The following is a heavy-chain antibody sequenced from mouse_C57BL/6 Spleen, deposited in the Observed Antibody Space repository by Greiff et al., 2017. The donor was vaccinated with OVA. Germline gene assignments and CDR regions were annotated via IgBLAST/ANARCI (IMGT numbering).Heavy chain of an antibody. D-gene: IGHD2-1*01. Sequence: VQLQQSGPELVKPGASVKMSCKASGYTFTDYNMHWVKQSHGKSLEWIGYINPNNGGTSYNQKFKGKATLTVNKSSSTAYMELRSLTSEDSAVYYCARGIYYGNYVDWFAYWGQGTLVTVSA. CDR1: GYTFTDYN. J-gene: IGHJ3*01. CDR3: ARGIYYGNYVDWFAY. V-gene: IGHV1-22*01. CDR2: INPNNGGT.